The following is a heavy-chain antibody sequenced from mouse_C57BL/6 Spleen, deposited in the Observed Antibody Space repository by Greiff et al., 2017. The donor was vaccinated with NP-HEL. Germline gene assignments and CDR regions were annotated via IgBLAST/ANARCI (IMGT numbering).Heavy chain of an antibody. CDR3: ARRMVTTRFAY. J-gene: IGHJ3*01. D-gene: IGHD2-2*01. CDR1: GYTFTDYY. Sequence: VQLKESGPELVKPGASVKLPCKASGYTFTDYYMDWVKQSHGKSLEWIGDINPNNGGTIYNQKFKGKATLTVDKSSSTAYMELRSLTSEDTAVYYCARRMVTTRFAYWGQGTLVTVSA. V-gene: IGHV1-18*01. CDR2: INPNNGGT.